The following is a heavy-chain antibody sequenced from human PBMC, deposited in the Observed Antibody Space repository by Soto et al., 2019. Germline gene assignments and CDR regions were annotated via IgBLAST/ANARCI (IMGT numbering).Heavy chain of an antibody. Sequence: GGSLRLSCAASGFTFSSCGMSWVRQAPGKGLEWVSAISGSGDSSYYADSVKGRFTISRDNSKSTLYLQMNSLGAEDTAVYYCAADGYSYDSSYAFDIWGQGTTVTVSS. CDR1: GFTFSSCG. J-gene: IGHJ3*02. D-gene: IGHD3-22*01. V-gene: IGHV3-23*01. CDR2: ISGSGDSS. CDR3: AADGYSYDSSYAFDI.